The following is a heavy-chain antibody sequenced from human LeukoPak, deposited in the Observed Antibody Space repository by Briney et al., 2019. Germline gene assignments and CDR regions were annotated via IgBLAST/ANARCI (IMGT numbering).Heavy chain of an antibody. CDR2: ISSSSSYI. V-gene: IGHV3-21*01. CDR1: GFTFSSYS. J-gene: IGHJ4*02. D-gene: IGHD3-22*01. Sequence: GGSLRLSCAASGFTFSSYSMNWVRQAPGKGLEWVSSISSSSSYIYYADSVKGRFTISRDNAKNSLYLQMNSLRAEDTAVYYCARDSTGGSSGVFDYWGQGTLVTVSS. CDR3: ARDSTGGSSGVFDY.